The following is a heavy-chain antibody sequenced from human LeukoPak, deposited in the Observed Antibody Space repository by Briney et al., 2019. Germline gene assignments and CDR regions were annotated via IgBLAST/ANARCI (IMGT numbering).Heavy chain of an antibody. D-gene: IGHD4-17*01. Sequence: SETLSLTCAVYGGSFSGDYWSWIRQPPGKGLEWIGDINRSGRAVYNTSLKSRVIISVDTSKNQFSLKLSSVTAADTAVYYCARDYGDHRVDYWGQGTLVTVSS. CDR2: INRSGRA. V-gene: IGHV4-34*01. CDR3: ARDYGDHRVDY. CDR1: GGSFSGDY. J-gene: IGHJ4*02.